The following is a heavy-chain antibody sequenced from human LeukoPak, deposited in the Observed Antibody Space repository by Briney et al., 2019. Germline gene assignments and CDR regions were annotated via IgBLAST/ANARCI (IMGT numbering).Heavy chain of an antibody. CDR2: IYYSGST. Sequence: SETLSLTCTVSGGSISSSSYYWGWIRQPPGKGLEWIGSIYYSGSTYYNPSLKSRVTISVDTSKNQFSLKLSSVTAADTAVYYCARGDDFWSGHDYYYYYYMDVWGKGTTVTVSS. D-gene: IGHD3-3*01. CDR3: ARGDDFWSGHDYYYYYYMDV. J-gene: IGHJ6*03. V-gene: IGHV4-39*07. CDR1: GGSISSSSYY.